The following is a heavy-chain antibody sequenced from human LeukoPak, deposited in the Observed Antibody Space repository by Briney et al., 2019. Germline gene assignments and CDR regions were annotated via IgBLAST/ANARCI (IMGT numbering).Heavy chain of an antibody. CDR1: GFTFSSNA. Sequence: RTGGSLRLSCAASGFTFSSNAMSWVRQAPGKGLEWVSVITGNGGRTYYADSVKGRFTISRDNSKNTLSLRMNSLGADDTAVYYCAKDAVAPGSGGDYFDYWGQGTLVTVSS. D-gene: IGHD3-10*01. CDR3: AKDAVAPGSGGDYFDY. CDR2: ITGNGGRT. V-gene: IGHV3-23*01. J-gene: IGHJ4*02.